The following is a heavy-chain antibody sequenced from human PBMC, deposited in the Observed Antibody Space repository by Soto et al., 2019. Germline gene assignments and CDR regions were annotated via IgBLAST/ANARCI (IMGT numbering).Heavy chain of an antibody. CDR2: IYSGGST. J-gene: IGHJ5*02. CDR1: GFTVSSNY. Sequence: PGGSLRLSCAASGFTVSSNYMSWVRQAPGKGLEWVSVIYSGGSTYYADSVKGRFTISRDNSKNTLYLQMNSLRAEDTAVYYCERDPYYDILTGYHWGQGTLVTVSS. V-gene: IGHV3-66*01. CDR3: ERDPYYDILTGYH. D-gene: IGHD3-9*01.